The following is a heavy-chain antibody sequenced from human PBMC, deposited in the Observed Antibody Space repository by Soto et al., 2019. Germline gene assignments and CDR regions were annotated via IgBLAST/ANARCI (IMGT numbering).Heavy chain of an antibody. V-gene: IGHV4-59*08. CDR3: ARRRRDCSGGSCYSGFYYYMDV. J-gene: IGHJ6*03. CDR2: IYYSGST. CDR1: GGSISSYY. D-gene: IGHD2-15*01. Sequence: SETLSLTCTVSGGSISSYYWSWIRQPPGKGLEWIGYIYYSGSTNYNPSLKSRVTISVDTSKNQFSLKLSSVTAADTAVYYCARRRRDCSGGSCYSGFYYYMDVWGKGTTVTVSS.